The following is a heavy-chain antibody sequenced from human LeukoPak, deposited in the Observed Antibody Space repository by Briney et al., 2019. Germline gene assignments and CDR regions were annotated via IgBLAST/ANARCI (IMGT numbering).Heavy chain of an antibody. J-gene: IGHJ4*02. CDR1: GFTFSSYS. Sequence: GGSLRLSCAASGFTFSSYSMNWVRQAPGKGLEWVSYISSSSSTIYYADSVKGRFTISRDNAKNSLYLQMNSLRVEDTAVYYCARDRGRVAGEYFDYWGQGTLVTVSS. D-gene: IGHD6-19*01. CDR3: ARDRGRVAGEYFDY. V-gene: IGHV3-48*01. CDR2: ISSSSSTI.